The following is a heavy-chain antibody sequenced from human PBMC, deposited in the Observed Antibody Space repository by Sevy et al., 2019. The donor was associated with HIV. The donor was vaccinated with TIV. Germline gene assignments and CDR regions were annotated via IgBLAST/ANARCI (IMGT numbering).Heavy chain of an antibody. D-gene: IGHD3-3*01. CDR3: ARGDFWSGYSGFLVWFDP. CDR2: VYYTGKT. J-gene: IGHJ5*02. V-gene: IGHV4-59*12. CDR1: GGSISSYY. Sequence: SETLSLTCTVSGGSISSYYWSWIRQPPGKGLEWIRSVYYTGKTDFNPSLNSRVNISLDTSKNEFSLNLTSVTAADTAVYYCARGDFWSGYSGFLVWFDPWGQGNLVTVSS.